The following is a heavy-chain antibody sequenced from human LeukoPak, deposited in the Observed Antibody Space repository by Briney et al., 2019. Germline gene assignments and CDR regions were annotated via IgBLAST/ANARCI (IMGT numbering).Heavy chain of an antibody. CDR2: INHSGST. V-gene: IGHV4-34*01. J-gene: IGHJ5*02. D-gene: IGHD3-10*01. CDR1: GGSFSGYY. Sequence: SETLSLTCAVYGGSFSGYYWSWIRQPPGKGLEWIGEINHSGSTNYNPSLKSRVTISVDTSKNQFSLKLSSVTAADTAVYYCARAGFGGWFDPWGQGTLVTVSS. CDR3: ARAGFGGWFDP.